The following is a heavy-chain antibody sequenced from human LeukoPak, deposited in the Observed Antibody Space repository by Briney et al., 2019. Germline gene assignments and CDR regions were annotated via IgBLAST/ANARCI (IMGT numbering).Heavy chain of an antibody. D-gene: IGHD2/OR15-2a*01. V-gene: IGHV3-23*01. CDR3: AKAVPIVRYYYYMDV. CDR1: GFTFRTYA. CDR2: ISGSGGST. Sequence: SGGSLRLSCVASGFTFRTYAMSWVRQAPGKGLEWVSAISGSGGSTYYADSVKGRFTISRDNSKNTLYLQMNSLRAEDTAVYYCAKAVPIVRYYYYMDVWGKGTTVTVSS. J-gene: IGHJ6*03.